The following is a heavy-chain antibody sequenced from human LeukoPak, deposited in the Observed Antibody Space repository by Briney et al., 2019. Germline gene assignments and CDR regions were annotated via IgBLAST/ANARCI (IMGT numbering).Heavy chain of an antibody. D-gene: IGHD3-16*01. V-gene: IGHV3-7*01. J-gene: IGHJ5*02. Sequence: GGSLRLSCAASEFTFSNYWMNWVRQAPGKGLEWVAHIKHDGAEKYYVDSVRGRFTISRDNAKNSLYLQMNSLRAEDTAVYYCARDRSSMSTVITTGKAGFDPWGQGTLVTVSS. CDR1: EFTFSNYW. CDR3: ARDRSSMSTVITTGKAGFDP. CDR2: IKHDGAEK.